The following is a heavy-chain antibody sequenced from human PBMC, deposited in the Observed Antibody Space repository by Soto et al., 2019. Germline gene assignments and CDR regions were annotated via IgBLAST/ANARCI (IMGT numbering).Heavy chain of an antibody. J-gene: IGHJ4*02. D-gene: IGHD2-15*01. CDR3: ATMGTPATGLYFFDY. V-gene: IGHV4-30-4*01. CDR2: ISYSGST. CDR1: GGSISSGNNY. Sequence: QVQLQESGPGLVKPSQTLSLTCTVSGGSISSGNNYWSWIRQPPGKGLEWIGFISYSGSTYYSTSLKSRVTISVDTSKSQFSLNLSFVTAADTAVYYCATMGTPATGLYFFDYWGQGSLVTVSS.